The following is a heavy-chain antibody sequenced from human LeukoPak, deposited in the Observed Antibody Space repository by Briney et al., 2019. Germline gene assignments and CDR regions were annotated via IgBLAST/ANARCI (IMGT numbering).Heavy chain of an antibody. CDR1: AFDFTIYD. V-gene: IGHV3-48*01. CDR2: ISSSSDII. J-gene: IGHJ4*02. Sequence: GGSLRLYCAGSAFDFTIYDMNWVRQAPGKGLEWLLYISSSSDIIHYADSVKGRFTISRDNAKNSLYLQMNSLGAEDTAVYYCAKVSRTNHDNFFDYWGQGTLVTVSS. D-gene: IGHD1-14*01. CDR3: AKVSRTNHDNFFDY.